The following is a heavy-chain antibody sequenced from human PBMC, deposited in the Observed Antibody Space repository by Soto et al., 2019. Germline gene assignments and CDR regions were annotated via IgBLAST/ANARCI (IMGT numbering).Heavy chain of an antibody. Sequence: ASVKVSCKASGYTFTSYDINWVRQATGQGLEWMGWMNPNSGNTGYAQKFQGRVTMTRNTSISTAYMELSSLRSEDTAVYYCARVNTIFGVVIWYYGMDVWGQGTTVTVSS. CDR3: ARVNTIFGVVIWYYGMDV. J-gene: IGHJ6*02. V-gene: IGHV1-8*01. CDR1: GYTFTSYD. CDR2: MNPNSGNT. D-gene: IGHD3-3*01.